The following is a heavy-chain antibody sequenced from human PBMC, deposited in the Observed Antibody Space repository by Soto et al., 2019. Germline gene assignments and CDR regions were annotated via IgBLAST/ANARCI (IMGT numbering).Heavy chain of an antibody. Sequence: GGSLKLSCAASGFTFSSYGMNWVRQAAGKGLEWVSALSGSGDTTYCADSVRGRFSISRDNSKNTLYLQMSSLRGEDTAVYYCAKGTQFFYYYAMDVWGQGTTVTV. CDR1: GFTFSSYG. CDR3: AKGTQFFYYYAMDV. J-gene: IGHJ6*02. CDR2: LSGSGDTT. V-gene: IGHV3-23*01.